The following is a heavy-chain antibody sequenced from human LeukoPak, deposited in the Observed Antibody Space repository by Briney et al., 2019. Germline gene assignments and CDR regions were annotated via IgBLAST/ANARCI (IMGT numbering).Heavy chain of an antibody. D-gene: IGHD4-23*01. J-gene: IGHJ4*02. Sequence: GGSLSLSCVASGFSFDICAMSWVRQAPGKGPEWGSSIGGPTETFYADSVKGRFTVSRDNSQNTLYLQMNSLRAEDTAVYYCAKDATPRNSIWDYFGKWGQGALVTV. CDR2: IGGPTET. V-gene: IGHV3-23*01. CDR1: GFSFDICA. CDR3: AKDATPRNSIWDYFGK.